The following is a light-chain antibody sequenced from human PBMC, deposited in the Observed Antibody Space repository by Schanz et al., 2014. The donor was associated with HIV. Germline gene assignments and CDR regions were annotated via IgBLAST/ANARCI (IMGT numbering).Light chain of an antibody. CDR3: SSYAGSSTLV. V-gene: IGLV2-23*02. Sequence: QSVLTQPASVSGSPGQSITISCTGTSSDVGSYNLVSWYQQHPGKAPKLMIYEVSKRPSGVPDRFSGSKSGNTASLTVSGLQAEDEADYYCSSYAGSSTLVFGGGTKLTVL. CDR2: EVS. J-gene: IGLJ2*01. CDR1: SSDVGSYNL.